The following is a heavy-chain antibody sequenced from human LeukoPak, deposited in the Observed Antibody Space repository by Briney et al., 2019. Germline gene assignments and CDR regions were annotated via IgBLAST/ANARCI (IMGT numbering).Heavy chain of an antibody. CDR1: GFTFSSYA. CDR2: NSGSGGST. Sequence: PGGSLRLSCAASGFTFSSYAMSWVRQAPGKGLEWVSANSGSGGSTYYADSVKGRFTISRDNSKNTLCLQMNSLRAEDTAVYYCAKASGYGHLYYFDYWGQGTLVTVSS. V-gene: IGHV3-23*01. J-gene: IGHJ4*02. D-gene: IGHD5-12*01. CDR3: AKASGYGHLYYFDY.